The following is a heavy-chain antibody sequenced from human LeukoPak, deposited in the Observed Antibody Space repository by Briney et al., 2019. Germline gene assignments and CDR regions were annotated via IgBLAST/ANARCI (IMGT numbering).Heavy chain of an antibody. D-gene: IGHD3-10*01. CDR2: ISGTAENT. CDR1: GFIFSSYP. J-gene: IGHJ4*02. V-gene: IGHV3-23*01. CDR3: ANQRGGF. Sequence: GGSLRLSCAASGFIFSSYPMSWVRQAPGKGLEWVSAISGTAENTYYADSVKGRFSISRDNSRNTVHLQMNSLRPEDAAVYYCANQRGGFWGQGTLVTVSS.